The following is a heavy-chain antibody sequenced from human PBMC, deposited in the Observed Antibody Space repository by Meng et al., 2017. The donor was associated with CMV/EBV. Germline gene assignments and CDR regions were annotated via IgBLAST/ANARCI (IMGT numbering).Heavy chain of an antibody. CDR1: GFTFSSYG. Sequence: GESLMISCAASGFTFSSYGMHWVRQAPGKGLEWVAVIWYDGSNKYYADSVKGRFTISRDNSKNTLYLQMNSLRAEDTAVYYCAKEQGSMRQQLAYYYYYGMDVWGQGTTVTVSS. CDR3: AKEQGSMRQQLAYYYYYGMDV. J-gene: IGHJ6*02. D-gene: IGHD6-13*01. CDR2: IWYDGSNK. V-gene: IGHV3-33*06.